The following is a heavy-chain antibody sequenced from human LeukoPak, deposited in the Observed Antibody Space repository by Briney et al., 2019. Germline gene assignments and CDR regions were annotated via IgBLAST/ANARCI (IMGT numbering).Heavy chain of an antibody. J-gene: IGHJ4*02. CDR1: GFTFSSYW. CDR3: ARDNGESYFDY. Sequence: GGSLRLSCAGSGFTFSSYWMHWVRQAPGKGLVWVSRINSGGSGTTYADSVKGRFTISRDNSKNTLYLQMNSLRAEDTAVYYCARDNGESYFDYWGQGTLVTVSS. CDR2: INSGGSGT. D-gene: IGHD2-8*01. V-gene: IGHV3-74*01.